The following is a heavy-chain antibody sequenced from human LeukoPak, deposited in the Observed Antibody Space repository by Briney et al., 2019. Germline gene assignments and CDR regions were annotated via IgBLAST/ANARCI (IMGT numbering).Heavy chain of an antibody. CDR3: ARADVDSFDAFDI. V-gene: IGHV4-31*03. D-gene: IGHD5-12*01. Sequence: PSETLSLTCTVSGGSISSGGYYWSWIRQHPGKGLEWIGYIYYSGSTYYNPSLKSRVTISVDTSKNQFSLKLSSVTAADTAVYYCARADVDSFDAFDIWCQGTMVTVSS. CDR2: IYYSGST. J-gene: IGHJ3*02. CDR1: GGSISSGGYY.